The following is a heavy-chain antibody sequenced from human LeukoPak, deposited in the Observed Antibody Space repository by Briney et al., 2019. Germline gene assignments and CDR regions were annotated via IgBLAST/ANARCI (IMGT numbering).Heavy chain of an antibody. D-gene: IGHD6-19*01. CDR3: ARDSGIAVAGTAANDAFDI. CDR2: IKQDGSEK. J-gene: IGHJ3*02. CDR1: GFTFSSYW. V-gene: IGHV3-7*01. Sequence: GGSLRLSCAASGFTFSSYWMSWVRQAPGKGLELVANIKQDGSEKYYVDSVKGRFTISRDNAKNSLYLQMNSLRAEDTAAYYCARDSGIAVAGTAANDAFDIWGQGTMVTVSS.